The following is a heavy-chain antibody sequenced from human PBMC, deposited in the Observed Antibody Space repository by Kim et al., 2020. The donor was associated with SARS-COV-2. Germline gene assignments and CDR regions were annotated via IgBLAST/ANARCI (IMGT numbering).Heavy chain of an antibody. Sequence: AVPAKGRYTISRANAKNTLYLQMNSMRAEDTALYYCARGILRTKGAFDIWGQGAMVTVSS. V-gene: IGHV3-74*01. CDR3: ARGILRTKGAFDI. D-gene: IGHD1-26*01. J-gene: IGHJ3*02.